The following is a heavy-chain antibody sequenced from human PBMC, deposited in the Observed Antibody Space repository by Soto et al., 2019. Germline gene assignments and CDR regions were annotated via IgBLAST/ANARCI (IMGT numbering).Heavy chain of an antibody. CDR3: ARGTTVTTFNFDY. V-gene: IGHV3-33*01. D-gene: IGHD4-17*01. CDR1: GFTFSSYG. Sequence: GGSLRLSCAASGFTFSSYGMHWVRQAPGKGLEWVAVIWYDGSNKYYADSVKGRFTISRDNSKNTLYLQMNSLRAEDTAVYYCARGTTVTTFNFDYWGQGTLVTVSS. CDR2: IWYDGSNK. J-gene: IGHJ4*02.